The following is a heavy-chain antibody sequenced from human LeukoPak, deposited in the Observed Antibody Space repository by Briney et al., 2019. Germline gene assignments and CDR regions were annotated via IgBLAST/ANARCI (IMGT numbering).Heavy chain of an antibody. V-gene: IGHV1-2*02. J-gene: IGHJ4*02. CDR1: GYTFTGYY. CDR3: ARGLLYDYVWGSSFDY. D-gene: IGHD3-16*01. Sequence: GASVKVSCKASGYTFTGYYMHWVRQAPGQGLEWMGWINPNSGGTNYAQKFQGRVTMTRDTSISTAYMELSRLRSDDTAVYYCARGLLYDYVWGSSFDYWGQGTLVTVSS. CDR2: INPNSGGT.